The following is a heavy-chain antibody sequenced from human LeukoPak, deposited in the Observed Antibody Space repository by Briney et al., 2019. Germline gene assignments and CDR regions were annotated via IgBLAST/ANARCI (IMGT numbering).Heavy chain of an antibody. Sequence: SETLSLTCTVSGGSISSSGYYWGWIRQPPGKGLEWIGSIYYSGSTYYNPSLKSRVTKSVDTSKNQFSLKLSSVTAADAAVYYCARHEIGYCSSTSCLHAFDIWGQGTMVTVSS. CDR3: ARHEIGYCSSTSCLHAFDI. V-gene: IGHV4-39*01. CDR1: GGSISSSGYY. CDR2: IYYSGST. D-gene: IGHD2-2*01. J-gene: IGHJ3*02.